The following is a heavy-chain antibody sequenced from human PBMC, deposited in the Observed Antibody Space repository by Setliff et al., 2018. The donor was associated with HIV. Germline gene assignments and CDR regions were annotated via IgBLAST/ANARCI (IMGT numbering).Heavy chain of an antibody. Sequence: GASVKVSCKTSGYTFTGYHMHWVRQAPGQGLEWMGWINPNSGGTIYAQKFQDRVTMTTDTSTSTAYMELRSLRPDDTAVYYCARHDILTGYYTYFDYWGQGTLVTVSS. CDR3: ARHDILTGYYTYFDY. CDR2: INPNSGGT. D-gene: IGHD3-9*01. CDR1: GYTFTGYH. J-gene: IGHJ4*02. V-gene: IGHV1-2*02.